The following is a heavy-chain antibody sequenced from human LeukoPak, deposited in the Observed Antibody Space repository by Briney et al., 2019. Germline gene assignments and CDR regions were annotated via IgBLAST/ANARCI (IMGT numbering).Heavy chain of an antibody. Sequence: SETLSLTCAVYGGSFSGYYWSWIRQPPGKGLEWIGEINHSGSTNYNPFLKSRVTISVDTSKNQFSLKLSSVTAADTAVYYCAREVPATAIRFDYWGQGTLVTVSS. CDR1: GGSFSGYY. J-gene: IGHJ4*02. CDR3: AREVPATAIRFDY. V-gene: IGHV4-34*01. CDR2: INHSGST. D-gene: IGHD2-2*01.